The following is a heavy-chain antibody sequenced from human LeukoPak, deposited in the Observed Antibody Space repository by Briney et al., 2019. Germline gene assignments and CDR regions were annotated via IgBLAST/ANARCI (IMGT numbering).Heavy chain of an antibody. CDR2: ISYDGSNK. CDR1: GFTFSSYG. D-gene: IGHD4-17*01. CDR3: ARDDYGDYKCDY. Sequence: GGSLRISCAASGFTFSSYGMHWVRQAPGKGLEWVAVISYDGSNKYYADSVKGRFTISRDNSKNTLYLQMNSLRDEDTAVYYCARDDYGDYKCDYWGQGTLVTVSS. J-gene: IGHJ4*02. V-gene: IGHV3-30*03.